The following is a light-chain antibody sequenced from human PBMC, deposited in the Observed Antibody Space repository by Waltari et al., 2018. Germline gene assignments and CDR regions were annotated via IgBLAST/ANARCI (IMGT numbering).Light chain of an antibody. CDR1: QSISNW. Sequence: DIQMTQSPSTLSASVGDRVTITCRASQSISNWLAWYQQKPGKAPKPLIYKASSLESGVPSRFSGSGSGTEFPLTISSLQPDDFATYYCQQYNSYPWTFGQGTKVEIK. J-gene: IGKJ1*01. CDR3: QQYNSYPWT. CDR2: KAS. V-gene: IGKV1-5*03.